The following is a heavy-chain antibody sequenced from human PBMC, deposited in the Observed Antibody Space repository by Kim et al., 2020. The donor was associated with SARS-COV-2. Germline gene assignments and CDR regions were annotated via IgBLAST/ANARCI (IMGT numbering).Heavy chain of an antibody. CDR2: ST. D-gene: IGHD5-18*01. V-gene: IGHV3-66*01. Sequence: STYYADSVKGRFTISRDNSKNTLYLQMNSLRAEDTAVYYCARGGYSLGNYWGQGTLVTVSS. J-gene: IGHJ4*02. CDR3: ARGGYSLGNY.